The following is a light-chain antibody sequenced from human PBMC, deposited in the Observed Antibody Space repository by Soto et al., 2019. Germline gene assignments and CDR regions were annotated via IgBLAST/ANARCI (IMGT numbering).Light chain of an antibody. Sequence: EIVLTQSPATLSLSPGESATLSCRASQSVSSYLAWYQQKPGQAPRLLIYDASNRATGIPARFSGSGSGTECTLTISSLQPEDFAVYYCQQRSNSPLPFGGGTKVEIK. CDR3: QQRSNSPLP. CDR2: DAS. V-gene: IGKV3-11*01. J-gene: IGKJ4*01. CDR1: QSVSSY.